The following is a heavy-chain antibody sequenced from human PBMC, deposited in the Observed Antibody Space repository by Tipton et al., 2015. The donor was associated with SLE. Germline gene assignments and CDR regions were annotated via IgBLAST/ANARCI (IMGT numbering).Heavy chain of an antibody. D-gene: IGHD5-18*01. V-gene: IGHV4-59*01. Sequence: TLSLTCTVSGSSLTGSYWSWIRQPPGKGLEWIGYFYYTGSTKFEPSLKSRVTFSVDRSKNQFSLNLRSVTAADTAVYYCARGARGYSYGSDEDFDSWGQGILVTVSS. CDR3: ARGARGYSYGSDEDFDS. J-gene: IGHJ4*02. CDR2: FYYTGST. CDR1: GSSLTGSY.